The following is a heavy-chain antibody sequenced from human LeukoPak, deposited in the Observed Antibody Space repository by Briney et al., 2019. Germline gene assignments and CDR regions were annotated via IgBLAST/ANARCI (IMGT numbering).Heavy chain of an antibody. V-gene: IGHV4-4*07. CDR3: ARGLTTVSSYNWFDP. D-gene: IGHD4-4*01. Sequence: SETLSLTCTVSGGSISSYYWSWIRQPAGKGLEWIGRIYTSGSTNYNPSLKSRVTMSVGTSKNQFSLKLSSVTAADTAVYYCARGLTTVSSYNWFDPWGQGTLVTVSS. CDR1: GGSISSYY. CDR2: IYTSGST. J-gene: IGHJ5*02.